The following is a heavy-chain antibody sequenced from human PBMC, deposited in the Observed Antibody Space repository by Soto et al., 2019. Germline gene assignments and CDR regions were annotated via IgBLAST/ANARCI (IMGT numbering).Heavy chain of an antibody. J-gene: IGHJ4*02. Sequence: VASVKVSCKASGYTFTSYAMYWVRQAPGQRLEWMGWINVGNGNTRYSQKFQGRLTLTRDTPGNTAYLELNSLISEDTAVYYCATPQDYDGCLDSWGQGTLVTVSS. CDR3: ATPQDYDGCLDS. CDR2: INVGNGNT. D-gene: IGHD3-22*01. CDR1: GYTFTSYA. V-gene: IGHV1-3*01.